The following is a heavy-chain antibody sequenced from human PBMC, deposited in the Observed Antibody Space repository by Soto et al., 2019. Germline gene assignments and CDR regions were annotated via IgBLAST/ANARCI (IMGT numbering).Heavy chain of an antibody. J-gene: IGHJ3*02. Sequence: EASVKVSCKASGYTFTSYAMHWVRQAPGQRLEWMGWINAGNGNTKYSQKFQGRVTISRDNSKNTLYLQMNSLRAEDTAVYYCHSSTHFRNAFDIWGQGTMVTVSS. CDR2: INAGNGNT. CDR3: HSSTHFRNAFDI. CDR1: GYTFTSYA. V-gene: IGHV1-3*01. D-gene: IGHD3-22*01.